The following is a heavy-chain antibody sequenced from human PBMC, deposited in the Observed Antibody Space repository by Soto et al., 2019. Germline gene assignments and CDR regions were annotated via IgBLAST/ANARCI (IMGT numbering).Heavy chain of an antibody. CDR2: IYYSGST. CDR1: GGSISSGGYY. D-gene: IGHD3-3*01. CDR3: ARGVGTYCDFWSGYYPTWFDP. J-gene: IGHJ5*02. V-gene: IGHV4-31*03. Sequence: QVQLQESGPGLVKPSQTLSLTCTVSGGSISSGGYYWSWIRQHPGKGLEWIGYIYYSGSTYYNPSLKSRVNISVDTSKNQFSLKLSSVTAADTAVYYCARGVGTYCDFWSGYYPTWFDPWGQGTLVTVSS.